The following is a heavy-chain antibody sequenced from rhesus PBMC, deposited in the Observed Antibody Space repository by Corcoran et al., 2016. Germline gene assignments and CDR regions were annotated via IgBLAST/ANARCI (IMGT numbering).Heavy chain of an antibody. CDR2: VDTEAGEA. J-gene: IGHJ6*01. D-gene: IGHD3-22*01. V-gene: IGHV1-111*02. Sequence: EVQLVPSGAELKKPGASVTISCKASGYTFTDHYLNWVRQAPGKGLEWMRRVDTEAGEADHEHKVQYSVTITAEMSTDTAYMGLSSLRSEDTAVYYCTRWSNRNGLDSWGQGVVVTVSS. CDR1: GYTFTDHY. CDR3: TRWSNRNGLDS.